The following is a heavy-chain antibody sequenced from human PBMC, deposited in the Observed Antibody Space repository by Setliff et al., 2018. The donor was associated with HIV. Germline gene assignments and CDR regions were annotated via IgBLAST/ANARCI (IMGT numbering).Heavy chain of an antibody. V-gene: IGHV3-48*01. J-gene: IGHJ3*01. Sequence: GGSLRLSWVHQRRTMNWVRQAPGKGLEWISYITSSSSAISYADSVKGRFTVSRDNAKNSLYLQMDSLRVEDTAVYYCARDWYGSTYYFDDAFDVWGRGTMVTVSS. CDR2: ITSSSSAI. CDR3: ARDWYGSTYYFDDAFDV. D-gene: IGHD6-13*01. CDR1: HQRRT.